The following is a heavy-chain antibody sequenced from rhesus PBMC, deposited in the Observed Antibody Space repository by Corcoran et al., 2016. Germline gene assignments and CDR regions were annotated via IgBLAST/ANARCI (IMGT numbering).Heavy chain of an antibody. CDR2: IYGICSST. J-gene: IGHJ4*01. V-gene: IGHV4-169*01. CDR1: GGSISSSY. D-gene: IGHD1-44*01. Sequence: QLQLQESGPGLVKPSETLSVTCAVSGGSISSSYWSWIRQAPGKGLEWIGYIYGICSSTNYNPPLKSRVTLSVDTSKNPLSLNLSSVTAADTAVYYCARARVGSTHDYWCQGVLVTVSS. CDR3: ARARVGSTHDY.